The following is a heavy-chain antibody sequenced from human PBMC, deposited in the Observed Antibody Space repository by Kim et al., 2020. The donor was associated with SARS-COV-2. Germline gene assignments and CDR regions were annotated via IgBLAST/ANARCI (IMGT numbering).Heavy chain of an antibody. D-gene: IGHD3-22*01. CDR1: GGSISSSSYY. CDR3: ARLGRDDMSGYYGYYF. CDR2: IYYSGST. J-gene: IGHJ4*01. Sequence: SETLSLTCTVSGGSISSSSYYWGWIRQPPGKGLEWIGSIYYSGSTYYNPSLKSRVTISVDTSKNQFSLKLSSVTAADTAAYYCARLGRDDMSGYYGYYF. V-gene: IGHV4-39*01.